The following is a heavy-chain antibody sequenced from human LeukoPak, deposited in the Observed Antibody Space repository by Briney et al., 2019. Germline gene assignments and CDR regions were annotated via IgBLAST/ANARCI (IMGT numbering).Heavy chain of an antibody. D-gene: IGHD4/OR15-4a*01. V-gene: IGHV3-21*01. Sequence: PGGSLRLSCAASGFTFSRYSMNWVRQAPGKGLEWVSSISSSSSYIYYADSVRGRFTISRDNAKNSLYLQMNGLRAEDTAVYYCAREGLTHDAFDIWGQGTMVTVSS. CDR1: GFTFSRYS. J-gene: IGHJ3*02. CDR2: ISSSSSYI. CDR3: AREGLTHDAFDI.